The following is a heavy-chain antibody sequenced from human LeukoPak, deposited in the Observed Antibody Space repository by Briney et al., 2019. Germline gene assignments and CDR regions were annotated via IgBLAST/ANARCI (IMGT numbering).Heavy chain of an antibody. D-gene: IGHD6-6*01. CDR1: GYTFIGYY. J-gene: IGHJ4*02. CDR2: INPNSGAT. Sequence: ASVKVSCKTSGYTFIGYYIHWVRQAPGQGLEWMGWINPNSGATNYAQSFQGRVAVTRDTSISTAYMELRSLISADTAVYYCARADEYRSEYYFHNWGPGTLVTVSS. CDR3: ARADEYRSEYYFHN. V-gene: IGHV1-2*02.